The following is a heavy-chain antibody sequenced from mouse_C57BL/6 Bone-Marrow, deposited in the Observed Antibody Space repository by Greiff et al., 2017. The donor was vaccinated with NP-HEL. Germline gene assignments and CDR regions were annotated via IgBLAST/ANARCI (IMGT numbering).Heavy chain of an antibody. Sequence: QVQLQQSGAELVRPGASVTLSCKASGYTFTDYEMHWVKQTPVHGLEWIGAIDPETGGTAYNQKFKGKAILTADKSSSTAYMELSSLTSEDSAVYYCTRLAFITTVVDAMDYWGQGTSVTVSS. D-gene: IGHD1-1*01. J-gene: IGHJ4*01. V-gene: IGHV1-15*01. CDR3: TRLAFITTVVDAMDY. CDR1: GYTFTDYE. CDR2: IDPETGGT.